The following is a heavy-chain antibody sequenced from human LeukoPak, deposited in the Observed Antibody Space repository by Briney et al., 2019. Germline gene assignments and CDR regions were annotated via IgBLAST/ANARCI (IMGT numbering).Heavy chain of an antibody. CDR1: GYSFTSYW. CDR3: ARHRTYYYDSSGYYYGPLDY. J-gene: IGHJ4*02. CDR2: IYPCDSDT. V-gene: IGHV5-51*01. Sequence: RGESLKISCKASGYSFTSYWIGWVRQMPGKGLEWMGIIYPCDSDTRYSPSFQGQVTISADKSTTTAYLQWSSLKASDTAMYYCARHRTYYYDSSGYYYGPLDYWGQGTLVTVSS. D-gene: IGHD3-22*01.